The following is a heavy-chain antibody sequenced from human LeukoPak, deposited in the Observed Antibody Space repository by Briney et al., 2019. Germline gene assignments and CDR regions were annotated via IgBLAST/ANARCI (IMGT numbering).Heavy chain of an antibody. CDR1: GFTFSSYS. J-gene: IGHJ5*02. D-gene: IGHD6-13*01. CDR3: ARDPRISSSPNWFDP. V-gene: IGHV3-21*01. Sequence: GGSLRLSCAASGFTFSSYSMNWVRQAPGKGLEWVSSISSSSSYIYYADSVKGRFTLSRDNAKNSLYLQMNSLRAEDTAVYYCARDPRISSSPNWFDPWGQGTLVTVSS. CDR2: ISSSSSYI.